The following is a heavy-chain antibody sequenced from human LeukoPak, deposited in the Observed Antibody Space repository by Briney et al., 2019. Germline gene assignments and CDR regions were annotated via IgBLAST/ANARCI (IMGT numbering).Heavy chain of an antibody. CDR1: GFTFSSYE. Sequence: GGSLRLSCAASGFTFSSYEMNWVRQAPGKGLEWVSYISSSGSTIYYADSVKGRFTISRDNAKNSLYLQMNSLRAEDTAVYYCAKDIRYCSGGSCYLGYYYYYMDVWGKGTTVTVSS. CDR3: AKDIRYCSGGSCYLGYYYYYMDV. D-gene: IGHD2-15*01. J-gene: IGHJ6*03. CDR2: ISSSGSTI. V-gene: IGHV3-48*03.